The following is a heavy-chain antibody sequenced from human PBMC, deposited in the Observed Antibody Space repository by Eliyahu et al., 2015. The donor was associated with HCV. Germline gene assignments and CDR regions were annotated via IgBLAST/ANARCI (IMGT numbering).Heavy chain of an antibody. CDR2: IKSKTDGGTX. CDR3: TTQWGGGDY. CDR1: GFTFSNAW. D-gene: IGHD1-26*01. V-gene: IGHV3-15*01. Sequence: EVQLVESGGGLVKPGGSLRLSCAASGFTFSNAWMGGVRQAPGKGLEWVGXIKSKTDGGTXDYAAPVKGRFTISRDDSKNTLYLQMNSLKXEDTAVYYCTTQWGGGDYWGQGTLVTVSS. J-gene: IGHJ4*02.